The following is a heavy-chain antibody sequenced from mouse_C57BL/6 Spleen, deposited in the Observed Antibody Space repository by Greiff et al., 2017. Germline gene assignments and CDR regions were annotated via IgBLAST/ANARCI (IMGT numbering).Heavy chain of an antibody. CDR2: INYDGSST. V-gene: IGHV5-16*01. CDR3: ARVEVPYFDY. CDR1: GFTFSDYY. D-gene: IGHD2-14*01. J-gene: IGHJ2*01. Sequence: DVKLVESEGGLVQPGSSMKLSCTASGFTFSDYYMAWVRQVPEKGLEWVANINYDGSSTYYLDSLKSRFIISRDNAKHILYLQMSSLKSEDTATYYCARVEVPYFDYWGQGTTLTVSS.